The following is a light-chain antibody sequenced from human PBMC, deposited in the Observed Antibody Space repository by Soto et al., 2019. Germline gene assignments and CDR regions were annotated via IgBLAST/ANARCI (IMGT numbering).Light chain of an antibody. J-gene: IGKJ5*01. CDR1: QGTSSA. CDR3: QQYNTYST. Sequence: SQMTQSPSSLSASVGGRFTSTCQASQGTSSALAWYEQKPGNAPQALIYDASSLKSGVPSRFSGNGSGTEFTLTISSLQPDDFATYYCQQYNTYSTFGQGTRLEIK. V-gene: IGKV1-13*02. CDR2: DAS.